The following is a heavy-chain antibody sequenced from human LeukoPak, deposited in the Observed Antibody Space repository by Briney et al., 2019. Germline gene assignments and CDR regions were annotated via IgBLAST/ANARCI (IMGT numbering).Heavy chain of an antibody. CDR1: GGSISSYY. Sequence: PSETLSLTCTVSGGSISSYYWSWIRQPPGKGLEWIGYIYYSGGTNYNPSLKSRVTISVDTSKNQFSLKLSSVTAADTAVYYCARHDCGDSELDYWGQGTLVTVSS. V-gene: IGHV4-59*01. D-gene: IGHD4-17*01. CDR3: ARHDCGDSELDY. CDR2: IYYSGGT. J-gene: IGHJ4*02.